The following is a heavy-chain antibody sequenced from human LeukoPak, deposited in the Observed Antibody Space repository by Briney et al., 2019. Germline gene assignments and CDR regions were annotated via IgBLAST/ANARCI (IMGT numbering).Heavy chain of an antibody. CDR2: INHSGST. CDR1: GGSFSGYY. Sequence: SETLSLTCAVYGGSFSGYYWSWIRQPPGKGLEWTGEINHSGSTNYNPSLKSRVTISVDTSKNQFSLKLSPVTAADTAVYYCARAPDFTPPQYYFDYWGQGTLVTVSS. D-gene: IGHD3-3*01. CDR3: ARAPDFTPPQYYFDY. J-gene: IGHJ4*02. V-gene: IGHV4-34*01.